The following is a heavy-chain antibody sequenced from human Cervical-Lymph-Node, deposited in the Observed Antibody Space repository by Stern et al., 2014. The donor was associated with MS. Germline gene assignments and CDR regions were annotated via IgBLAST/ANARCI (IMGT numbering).Heavy chain of an antibody. V-gene: IGHV3-33*01. D-gene: IGHD6-13*01. CDR1: GFVFKNFG. J-gene: IGHJ4*02. CDR3: ARHRAAAGTTLPDF. Sequence: MQLVESGGGVVQPGRSLRLSCVASGFVFKNFGMHLVRQAPGKGLGWLSGILHDGSKHYYAGFSKDRLRSSNDKSQNTLYLQMDTLRPDDTAFYYCARHRAAAGTTLPDFWGQGTLVTVSS. CDR2: ILHDGSKH.